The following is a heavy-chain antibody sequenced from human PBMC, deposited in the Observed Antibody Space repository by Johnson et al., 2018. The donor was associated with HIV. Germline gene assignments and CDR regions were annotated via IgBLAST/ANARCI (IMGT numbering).Heavy chain of an antibody. CDR2: MSPDGSTE. J-gene: IGHJ3*02. CDR3: ATVPRCFFTTCYARGACDM. CDR1: GFTFRNYA. Sequence: QVQLVESGGGVVQPGGSLRLSCAASGFTFRNYAIHWVRQAQGQGLEWVAVMSPDGSTESYDGSVKGRFHISRANSENTLYLQMNSLRIEYTAVYYFATVPRCFFTTCYARGACDMWGQGTLVTVSS. V-gene: IGHV3-30-3*01. D-gene: IGHD2-2*01.